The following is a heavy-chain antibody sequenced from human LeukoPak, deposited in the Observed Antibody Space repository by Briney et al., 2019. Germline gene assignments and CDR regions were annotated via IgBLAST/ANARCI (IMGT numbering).Heavy chain of an antibody. CDR2: INPNSGGT. J-gene: IGHJ5*02. D-gene: IGHD1-7*01. V-gene: IGHV1-2*02. CDR1: GYTFTGYY. Sequence: ASVKDSCKASGYTFTGYYMHWVRQAPGQGLEWMGWINPNSGGTNYAQKFQGRVTMTRDTSISTAYMELSRLRSDDTAVYYCARDIRQLELRYWFDPWGQGTLVTVSS. CDR3: ARDIRQLELRYWFDP.